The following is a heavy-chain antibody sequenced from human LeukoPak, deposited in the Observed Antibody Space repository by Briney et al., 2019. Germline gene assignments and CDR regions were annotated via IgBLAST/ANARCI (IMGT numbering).Heavy chain of an antibody. D-gene: IGHD6-19*01. CDR3: ATKVAGTSHFSY. Sequence: GRSLRLSCEASTFTFSSYDMNWVRQAPGEGLQWISYISGSGSAIYYADSVKGRFTISRDNAKNSLYLQMNSLRAEDTAIYYCATKVAGTSHFSYWGQGTLVTVSS. V-gene: IGHV3-48*03. CDR2: ISGSGSAI. J-gene: IGHJ4*02. CDR1: TFTFSSYD.